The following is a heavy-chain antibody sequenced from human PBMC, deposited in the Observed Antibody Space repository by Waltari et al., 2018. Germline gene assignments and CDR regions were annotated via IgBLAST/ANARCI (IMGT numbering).Heavy chain of an antibody. V-gene: IGHV1-46*01. CDR1: GYTFTSYS. J-gene: IGHJ4*02. CDR3: ARELGYCSSTSCYGPSFGY. CDR2: INPRGGSR. Sequence: QVQLVQSGAEVKKPGASVKVSCKASGYTFTSYSMHWVRQAPGQGLEWMGIINPRGGSRSYEQKCQGRVTMTRDTSTSTVYMELSSLRSEDTAVYYCARELGYCSSTSCYGPSFGYWGQGTLVTVSS. D-gene: IGHD2-2*01.